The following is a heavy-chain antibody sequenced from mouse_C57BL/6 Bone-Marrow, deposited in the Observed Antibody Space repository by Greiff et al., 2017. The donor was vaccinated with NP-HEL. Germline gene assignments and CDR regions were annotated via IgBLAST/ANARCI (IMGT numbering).Heavy chain of an antibody. V-gene: IGHV1-69*01. J-gene: IGHJ1*03. CDR3: ARRTTGVASYWNFDV. D-gene: IGHD1-1*01. CDR2: IDPSDSYT. CDR1: GYTFTSYW. Sequence: QVQLQQPGAELVMPGASVKLSCKASGYTFTSYWMHWVKQRPGQGLEWIGEIDPSDSYTNYNQQFKGKSTLTVDKSSSTAYMQLSSLTTEDSAVYYGARRTTGVASYWNFDVWGTGTTVTVSS.